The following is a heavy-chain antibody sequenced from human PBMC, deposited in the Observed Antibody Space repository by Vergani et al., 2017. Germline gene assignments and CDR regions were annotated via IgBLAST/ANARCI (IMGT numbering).Heavy chain of an antibody. CDR2: IYSGGST. D-gene: IGHD3-16*02. Sequence: EVQLVESGGGLVQPGGSLRLSCAASGFTVSSNYMSWVRQAPGKGLEWVSVIYSGGSTYYADSVQCRFTITRDNSKNTLYLQMNSLRAEDTAVYYCARDNAGYPYYGMDVGGQGPTVTVSS. CDR1: GFTVSSNY. V-gene: IGHV3-66*02. CDR3: ARDNAGYPYYGMDV. J-gene: IGHJ6*02.